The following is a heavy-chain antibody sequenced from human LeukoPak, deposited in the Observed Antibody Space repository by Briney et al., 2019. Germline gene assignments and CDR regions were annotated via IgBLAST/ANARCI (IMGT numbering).Heavy chain of an antibody. J-gene: IGHJ6*03. Sequence: ASVKVSCKASGGTFSSYAISWVRQAPGQGLEWMGGIIPIFGTANYAQKFQGRVTITADESTSTAYMELSSLRSEDTAVYYCARRTGDYYYDYMDVWGKGTTVTVSS. CDR3: ARRTGDYYYDYMDV. CDR1: GGTFSSYA. V-gene: IGHV1-69*01. CDR2: IIPIFGTA.